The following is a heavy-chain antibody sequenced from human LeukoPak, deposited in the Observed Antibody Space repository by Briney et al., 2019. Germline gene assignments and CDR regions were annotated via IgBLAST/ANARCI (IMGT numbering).Heavy chain of an antibody. D-gene: IGHD3-10*01. Sequence: QTGGSLRLSCTASGFTFGDYAMSWVRQAPGKGLEWVSYISSSGSTIYYADSVKGRFTISRDSSTNTLYLQMNSLRAEDTAVYYCARVSRYYGSGTYYHDAFDIWGQGTMVTVSS. CDR2: ISSSGSTI. CDR1: GFTFGDYA. CDR3: ARVSRYYGSGTYYHDAFDI. J-gene: IGHJ3*02. V-gene: IGHV3-48*01.